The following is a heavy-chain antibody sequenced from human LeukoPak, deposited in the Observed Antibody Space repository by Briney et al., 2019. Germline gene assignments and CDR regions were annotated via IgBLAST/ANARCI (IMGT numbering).Heavy chain of an antibody. Sequence: GASVKVSCKASGGTFSSYAISWVRQAPGQGLEWMGGIIPIFGTANYAQKFQGRVTITADESTSTAYMELSSLRSEDTAVYYCASRKGSNYGSGSTPFDPWGQGTLVTVSS. V-gene: IGHV1-69*13. D-gene: IGHD3-10*01. J-gene: IGHJ5*02. CDR2: IIPIFGTA. CDR1: GGTFSSYA. CDR3: ASRKGSNYGSGSTPFDP.